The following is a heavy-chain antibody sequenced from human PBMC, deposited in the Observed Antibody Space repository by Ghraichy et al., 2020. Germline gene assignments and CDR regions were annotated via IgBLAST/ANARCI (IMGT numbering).Heavy chain of an antibody. CDR2: IKQDESEK. V-gene: IGHV3-7*01. CDR1: GFTFSSYW. Sequence: LSLTCAASGFTFSSYWMSWVRQAPGKGLEWVAYIKQDESEKNYVDSVKGRFTISRDNAKNSLHLQMNSLRAEDTAVYYCARYGISGTFDIWGQGTMVTVSS. D-gene: IGHD1-26*01. CDR3: ARYGISGTFDI. J-gene: IGHJ3*02.